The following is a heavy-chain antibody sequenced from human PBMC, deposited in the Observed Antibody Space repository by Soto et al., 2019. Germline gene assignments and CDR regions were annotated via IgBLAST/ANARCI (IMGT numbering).Heavy chain of an antibody. J-gene: IGHJ4*02. D-gene: IGHD3-3*01. CDR1: GFTFSSYA. CDR3: AKDPSEYYDFWSGYPYYFDY. V-gene: IGHV3-23*01. Sequence: GGSLRLSCAASGFTFSSYAMSWVRQAPGKGLEWVSAISGSGGSTYYADSVKGRFTISRDNSKNTLYLQMNSLRAEDTAVYYCAKDPSEYYDFWSGYPYYFDYWGQGTLVTVSS. CDR2: ISGSGGST.